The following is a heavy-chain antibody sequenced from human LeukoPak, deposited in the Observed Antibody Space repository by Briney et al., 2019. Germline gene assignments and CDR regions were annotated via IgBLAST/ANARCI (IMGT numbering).Heavy chain of an antibody. CDR1: GFTFSSYS. D-gene: IGHD6-13*01. Sequence: GGSLRLSCAASGFTFSSYSMNWVRQAPGKGLEWVSYISSSSSTIYYADSVKGRFTISRDNAKNSLYLQMNSLRSDDTAVYYCARGSSSWDGEFDYWGQGTLVTVSS. CDR3: ARGSSSWDGEFDY. V-gene: IGHV3-48*01. CDR2: ISSSSSTI. J-gene: IGHJ4*02.